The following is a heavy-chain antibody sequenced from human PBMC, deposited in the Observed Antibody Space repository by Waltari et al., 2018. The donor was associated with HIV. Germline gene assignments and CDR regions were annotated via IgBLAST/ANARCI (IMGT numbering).Heavy chain of an antibody. J-gene: IGHJ4*01. Sequence: QLHLQESGPGLVKPTETLSLTCSVSGGSIRRSSYYWGWIRQSPGKGLEWIGNIYYSGITYYSTYYNPSLESRVTISGDTSRSQFSLKLNSVTAADTAVYYCARRLYGNSGNYFDYWGHGIQVTVSS. CDR1: GGSIRRSSYY. CDR3: ARRLYGNSGNYFDY. D-gene: IGHD1-1*01. V-gene: IGHV4-39*01. CDR2: IYYSGITYYST.